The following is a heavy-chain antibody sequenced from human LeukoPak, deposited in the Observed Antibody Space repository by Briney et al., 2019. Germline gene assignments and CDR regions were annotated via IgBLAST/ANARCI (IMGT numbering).Heavy chain of an antibody. Sequence: SQTLSLTCAISGDSVSSKGAAWSWIRQSPSRGLEWLGRTYYRSKWYNDYAVSVKGRITINPDTSKNQFSLQLNSVTPEDTALYYCARNSGWIDLWGQGTLVTVSS. J-gene: IGHJ5*02. CDR1: GDSVSSKGAA. CDR3: ARNSGWIDL. D-gene: IGHD6-19*01. CDR2: TYYRSKWYN. V-gene: IGHV6-1*01.